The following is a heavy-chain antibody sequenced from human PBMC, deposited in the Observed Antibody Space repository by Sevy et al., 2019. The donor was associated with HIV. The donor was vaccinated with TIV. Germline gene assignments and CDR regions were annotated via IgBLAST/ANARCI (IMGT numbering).Heavy chain of an antibody. J-gene: IGHJ6*03. V-gene: IGHV1-69*06. CDR1: GGTFSSYA. CDR2: IIPIFGTA. Sequence: ASVKVSCKASGGTFSSYAISWVRQAPGQGLEWMGGIIPIFGTANYAQKFQGRVTITADKSTSTAYMELSSLRSEDTAVYYCARDRMTMVRGATATEDNHRIFYYYYMDAWGKGTTVTVSS. D-gene: IGHD3-10*01. CDR3: ARDRMTMVRGATATEDNHRIFYYYYMDA.